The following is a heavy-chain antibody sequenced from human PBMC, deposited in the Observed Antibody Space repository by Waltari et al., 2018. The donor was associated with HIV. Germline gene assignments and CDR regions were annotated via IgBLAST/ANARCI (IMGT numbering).Heavy chain of an antibody. CDR2: TAEDGSEE. J-gene: IGHJ3*02. CDR3: ARGAIYSSGPYDAFDI. D-gene: IGHD3-22*01. CDR1: GFTFSSYW. Sequence: EVQLVESGGGLVQPGESLRLSCVASGFTFSSYWMSWVRKAPGKGLEGVAKTAEDGSEEYDVDSMKGRFTISRANAKNSLFLHMSDLRVEDTAVYYCARGAIYSSGPYDAFDIWGRGTMVTVSS. V-gene: IGHV3-7*01.